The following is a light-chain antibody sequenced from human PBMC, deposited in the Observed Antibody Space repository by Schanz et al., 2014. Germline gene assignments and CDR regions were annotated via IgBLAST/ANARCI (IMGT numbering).Light chain of an antibody. J-gene: IGKJ3*01. CDR3: QQYNNGPT. Sequence: EIVMTQSPATLSVSPGERATISCRASQFVSSNLAWYQLKPGQAPRLLIYGTSIRATGIPDRFSGSGSGTDFTLTISRLEPEDFAVYYCQQYNNGPTFGPGTKVDLK. CDR2: GTS. V-gene: IGKV3D-15*01. CDR1: QFVSSN.